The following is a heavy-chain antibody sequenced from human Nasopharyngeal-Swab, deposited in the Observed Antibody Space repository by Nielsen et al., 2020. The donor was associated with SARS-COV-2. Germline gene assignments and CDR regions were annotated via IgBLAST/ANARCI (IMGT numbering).Heavy chain of an antibody. Sequence: ASVKVSCKVSGYTLTELSMHWVRQAPGKGLEWMGGFDPEDGETIYAQKFQGRVTMTEDTSKDTAYMELSSLRSEDTAVYYCATDRRQYYYDSSGYYYWRGFDPWGQGTLVTVSS. CDR2: FDPEDGET. D-gene: IGHD3-22*01. CDR1: GYTLTELS. J-gene: IGHJ5*02. CDR3: ATDRRQYYYDSSGYYYWRGFDP. V-gene: IGHV1-24*01.